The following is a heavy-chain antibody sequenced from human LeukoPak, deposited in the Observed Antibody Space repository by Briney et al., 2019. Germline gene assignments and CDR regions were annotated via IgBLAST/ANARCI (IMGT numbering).Heavy chain of an antibody. CDR1: GFTFSSYS. J-gene: IGHJ4*02. CDR3: ARAGRGYYDSSVHLDY. Sequence: GGSLRLSCAASGFTFSSYSMNWVRQAPGKGLEWVSSISSSSSYIYYADSVKGRFTISRDNAKNSLYLQMNSLRAEDTAVYYCARAGRGYYDSSVHLDYWGQGTLVTVSS. D-gene: IGHD3-22*01. CDR2: ISSSSSYI. V-gene: IGHV3-21*01.